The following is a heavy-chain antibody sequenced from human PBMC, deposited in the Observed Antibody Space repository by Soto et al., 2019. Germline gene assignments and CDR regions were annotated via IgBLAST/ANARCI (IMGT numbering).Heavy chain of an antibody. D-gene: IGHD3-22*01. J-gene: IGHJ4*02. CDR1: GGSISSGGYS. Sequence: NPSETLSLTCAVSGGSISSGGYSWSWIRQPPGKGLEWIGYIYHSGSTYYNPSLKSRVTISVDRSKNQFSLKLSSVTAADTAVYYCARGTYYYDSSGYLFDYWGQGTLVTVSS. CDR2: IYHSGST. V-gene: IGHV4-30-2*01. CDR3: ARGTYYYDSSGYLFDY.